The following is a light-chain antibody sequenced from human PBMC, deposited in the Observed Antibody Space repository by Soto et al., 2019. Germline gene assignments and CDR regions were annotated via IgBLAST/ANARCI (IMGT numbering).Light chain of an antibody. V-gene: IGKV3-15*01. J-gene: IGKJ1*01. CDR1: QSVGSN. CDR2: DAY. Sequence: EIVMTQSPATLSVSPGVRATLSCRASQSVGSNLAWYQQKPGQAPRLLMYDAYTRATGIPARFSGSGSGTEFTLTITSLHSEDFVVYYCQQYYNQWTFGQGTKVDIK. CDR3: QQYYNQWT.